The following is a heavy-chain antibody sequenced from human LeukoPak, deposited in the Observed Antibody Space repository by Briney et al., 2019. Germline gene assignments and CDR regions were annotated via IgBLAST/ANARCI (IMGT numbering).Heavy chain of an antibody. CDR1: GFTFSSYR. D-gene: IGHD4/OR15-4a*01. CDR2: ISDDGTNK. Sequence: PGGSLRLSCAASGFTFSSYRMHWVRQAPGKWREWVAVISDDGTNKYYANSVKGRFTISRVNSKNTLYLQMNSLRAEDTAVYYCARGRYGDNGAFDIWGQGTMVTVSS. J-gene: IGHJ3*02. CDR3: ARGRYGDNGAFDI. V-gene: IGHV3-30*19.